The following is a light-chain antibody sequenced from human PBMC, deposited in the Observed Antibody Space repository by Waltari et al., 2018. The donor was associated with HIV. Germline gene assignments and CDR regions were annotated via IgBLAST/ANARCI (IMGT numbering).Light chain of an antibody. J-gene: IGKJ4*01. V-gene: IGKV1-NL1*01. Sequence: DIQMTQSPSSLSAYVGHKVTIPCRASQGIRTYLDWYQQKPGKAPKLLFYAASRLESGVPSRFSGSGSGTDYTLTISSLHPEDFATYYCQQYYSTPPLTFGGGTKVEIK. CDR3: QQYYSTPPLT. CDR1: QGIRTY. CDR2: AAS.